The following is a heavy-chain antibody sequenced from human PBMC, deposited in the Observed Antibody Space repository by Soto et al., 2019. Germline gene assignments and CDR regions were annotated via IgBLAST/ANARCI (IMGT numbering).Heavy chain of an antibody. J-gene: IGHJ4*02. D-gene: IGHD4-4*01. Sequence: SETLSLTCTVSGGSISSSSYYWGWIRQPPGKGLEWIGSIYYSGSTYYNPSLKSRVAISVDTSKNQFSLKLSSVTAADTAVYYCARDSYSAYFDYWGQGTLVTVSS. CDR1: GGSISSSSYY. CDR3: ARDSYSAYFDY. CDR2: IYYSGST. V-gene: IGHV4-39*02.